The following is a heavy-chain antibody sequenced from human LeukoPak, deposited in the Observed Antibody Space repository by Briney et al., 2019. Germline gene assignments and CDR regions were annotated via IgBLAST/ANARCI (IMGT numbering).Heavy chain of an antibody. CDR3: AREDPYSSSWYGVHY. Sequence: GGSLRLSCAASGFTFSSYWMHWVRQAPGKGLVWVSRINSDGSSTSYADSVKGRFTISRDNAKNTLYLQMNSLRAEDTAVYYCAREDPYSSSWYGVHYWGQGTLVTVSS. CDR1: GFTFSSYW. V-gene: IGHV3-74*01. J-gene: IGHJ4*02. CDR2: INSDGSST. D-gene: IGHD6-13*01.